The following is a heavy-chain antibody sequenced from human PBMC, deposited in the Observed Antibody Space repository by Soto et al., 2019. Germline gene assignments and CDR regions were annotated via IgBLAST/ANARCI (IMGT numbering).Heavy chain of an antibody. J-gene: IGHJ4*02. CDR3: AKDHPDSGVLGPFDS. Sequence: DVQLLESGGGLVQPGGSLRLSCAASGFTLTKSAMNWVRQAPGKGLEWVAAISGSGVRTYYADSVQGRFTISRDNARNTVTLQLNSLRLVDTALYYCAKDHPDSGVLGPFDSWGQGDLVTVSS. D-gene: IGHD1-26*01. CDR2: ISGSGVRT. V-gene: IGHV3-23*01. CDR1: GFTLTKSA.